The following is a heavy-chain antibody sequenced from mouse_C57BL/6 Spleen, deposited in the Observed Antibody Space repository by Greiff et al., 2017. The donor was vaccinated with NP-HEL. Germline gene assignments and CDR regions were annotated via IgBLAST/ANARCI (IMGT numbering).Heavy chain of an antibody. CDR3: ARYVTWFAY. V-gene: IGHV1-69*01. CDR2: IDPSDSYT. D-gene: IGHD2-10*02. CDR1: GYTFTSYW. J-gene: IGHJ3*01. Sequence: VQLQQSGAELVMPGASVKLSCKASGYTFTSYWMHWVKQRPGQGLEWIGEIDPSDSYTNYNQKFKGKSTLTVDKSSSTAYMQLSSLTSEDSAVXYCARYVTWFAYWGQGTLVTVSA.